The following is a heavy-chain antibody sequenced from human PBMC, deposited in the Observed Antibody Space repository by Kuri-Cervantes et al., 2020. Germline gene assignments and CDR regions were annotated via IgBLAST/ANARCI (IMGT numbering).Heavy chain of an antibody. CDR2: RSYDGSNK. CDR3: ARDQEEVRYSDCSRMDYYYYCGMDV. J-gene: IGHJ6*02. Sequence: GGSLRLSCAASGFSFSSYYIHWVRQAPGKGLEWVEVRSYDGSNKYYAESLKGRFTISRDNSKNTLYLQMNSLRAVDTAVYYCARDQEEVRYSDCSRMDYYYYCGMDVWGQGTTVTVSS. V-gene: IGHV3-30-3*01. CDR1: GFSFSSYY. D-gene: IGHD3-9*01.